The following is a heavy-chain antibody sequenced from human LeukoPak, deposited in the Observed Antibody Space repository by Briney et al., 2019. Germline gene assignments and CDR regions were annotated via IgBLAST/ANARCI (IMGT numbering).Heavy chain of an antibody. D-gene: IGHD2-21*01. CDR2: IYYGGST. V-gene: IGHV4-61*01. Sequence: SETLSLTCTVSGGSVSSGSYYWSWIRQPPGKGLEWIGYIYYGGSTNYNPSLKSRVTISVDTSKNQFSLKLSSVTAADTAVYYCAREIPRGANWFDPWGQGTLVTVSS. CDR1: GGSVSSGSYY. J-gene: IGHJ5*02. CDR3: AREIPRGANWFDP.